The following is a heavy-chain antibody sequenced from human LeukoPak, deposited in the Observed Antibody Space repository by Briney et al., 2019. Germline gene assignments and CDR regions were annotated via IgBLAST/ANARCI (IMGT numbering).Heavy chain of an antibody. CDR2: ISGSGGST. D-gene: IGHD2-2*01. V-gene: IGHV3-23*01. CDR1: GFTFSSYA. J-gene: IGHJ4*02. CDR3: AKDLSSSTSCNDY. Sequence: GGSLRLSCAASGFTFSSYAMSWVRQAPGKGLEWVSAISGSGGSTYYADSVKGRFTISRDNSKNTLYLQMNSLRAEDTAVYYYAKDLSSSTSCNDYWGQGTLVTVSS.